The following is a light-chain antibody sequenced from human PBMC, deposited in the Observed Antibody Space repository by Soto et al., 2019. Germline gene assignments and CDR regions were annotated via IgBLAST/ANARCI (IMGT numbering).Light chain of an antibody. CDR1: SSDVGSYNF. V-gene: IGLV2-14*01. J-gene: IGLJ1*01. CDR2: QVT. Sequence: QSALAQPASVSGSPGQSITISCTGTSSDVGSYNFVSWYQHHAGTAPKLIIYQVTNRPSGVSDRFSASKSGDTASLTISGLQAEDEADYYCSSYTRDSSYVLGSGTKVTVL. CDR3: SSYTRDSSYV.